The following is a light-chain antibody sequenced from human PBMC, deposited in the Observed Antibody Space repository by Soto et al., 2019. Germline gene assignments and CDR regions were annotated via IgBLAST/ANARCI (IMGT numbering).Light chain of an antibody. CDR1: QSVDSQ. J-gene: IGKJ4*01. Sequence: EIVLTQSPASLSLSPGERATLSCRASQSVDSQLAWYQQKFGLAPRLVIYETSNRATYIPARFSGSGFGTVFTLTISSLEPEDFAVYYCLQRSSWPITCGGGTNLDIK. CDR2: ETS. CDR3: LQRSSWPIT. V-gene: IGKV3-11*01.